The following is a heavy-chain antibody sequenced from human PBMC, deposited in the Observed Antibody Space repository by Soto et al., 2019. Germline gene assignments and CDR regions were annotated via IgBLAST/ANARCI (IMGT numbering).Heavy chain of an antibody. D-gene: IGHD3-22*01. CDR1: GYSISSGYY. Sequence: SETLSLTCAVSGYSISSGYYWGWIRQPPGKGLEWIGSIYHSGSTYYNPSLKSRVTISVDTSKNQFSLKLSSVTAADTAVYYCARGNPYYYDSSFDIWGQGTMVTVSS. J-gene: IGHJ3*02. CDR3: ARGNPYYYDSSFDI. V-gene: IGHV4-38-2*01. CDR2: IYHSGST.